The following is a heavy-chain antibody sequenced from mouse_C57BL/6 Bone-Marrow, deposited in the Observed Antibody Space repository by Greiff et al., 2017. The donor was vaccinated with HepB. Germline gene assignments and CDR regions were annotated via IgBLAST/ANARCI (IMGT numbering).Heavy chain of an antibody. J-gene: IGHJ2*01. Sequence: VKLQESGAELVRPGTSVKMSCKASGYTFTNYWIGWAKQRPGHGLEWIGDIYPGGGYTNYNEKFKGKATLTADKSSSTAYMQFSSLTSEDSAIYYCARRRYSNYFFDYWGQGTTLTVSS. CDR2: IYPGGGYT. CDR1: GYTFTNYW. CDR3: ARRRYSNYFFDY. D-gene: IGHD2-5*01. V-gene: IGHV1-63*01.